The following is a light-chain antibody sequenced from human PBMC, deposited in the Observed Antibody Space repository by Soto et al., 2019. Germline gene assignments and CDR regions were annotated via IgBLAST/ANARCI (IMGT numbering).Light chain of an antibody. CDR3: SSYAGRNNWV. CDR2: EVS. CDR1: SSDVGGYKY. J-gene: IGLJ3*02. Sequence: QSVLTQPPSASGSPGQSVTISCTGTSSDVGGYKYVSWNQQHPGKAPKLMIYEVSKRPSGVPDRFSGSKSGNTASLTVSGLQAEDEADYYCSSYAGRNNWVFGGGTKVTVL. V-gene: IGLV2-8*01.